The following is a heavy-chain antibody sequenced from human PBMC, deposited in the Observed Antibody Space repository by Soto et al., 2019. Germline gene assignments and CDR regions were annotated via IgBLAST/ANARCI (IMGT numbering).Heavy chain of an antibody. J-gene: IGHJ6*02. CDR3: ARSLCSSTSCSRGYYYYYYGMDV. CDR1: GGSISSSSYY. D-gene: IGHD2-2*01. V-gene: IGHV4-39*01. Sequence: SETLSLTCTVSGGSISSSSYYWGWIRQPPGKGLEWIGFFYYSGSTYYNPSLKSRVTISVDTSKNQFSLKLISVTAADTAVYYCARSLCSSTSCSRGYYYYYYGMDVWGQGTTVTVSS. CDR2: FYYSGST.